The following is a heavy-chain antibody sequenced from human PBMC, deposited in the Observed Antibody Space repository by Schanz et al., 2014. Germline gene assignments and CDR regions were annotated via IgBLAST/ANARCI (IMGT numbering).Heavy chain of an antibody. Sequence: QVQLQESGPGLVKPSQTLSLTCAVSGGSISSGGYTWSWIRQPPGKGLEWIGYIYYSGSTYYNPSLKSRVTISVDTSKNQSSLMRGSVPAADTAVYYCARAAGPVDYWGQGTLVTVSS. CDR2: IYYSGST. CDR1: GGSISSGGYT. CDR3: ARAAGPVDY. V-gene: IGHV4-30-4*07. D-gene: IGHD6-13*01. J-gene: IGHJ4*02.